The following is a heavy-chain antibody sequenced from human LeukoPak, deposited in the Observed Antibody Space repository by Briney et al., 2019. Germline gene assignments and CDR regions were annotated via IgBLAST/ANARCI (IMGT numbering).Heavy chain of an antibody. D-gene: IGHD5-24*01. J-gene: IGHJ4*02. CDR1: GGTFSSYA. V-gene: IGHV1-69*05. CDR3: ARDRRRDGYNYFYY. CDR2: IIPIFGTA. Sequence: SVKVSCKASGGTFSSYAISWVRQAPGQGLEWMGGIIPIFGTANYAQKFQGRVTITTDESTSTAYMELSSLRSEDTAVYYCARDRRRDGYNYFYYWGQGTLVTVSS.